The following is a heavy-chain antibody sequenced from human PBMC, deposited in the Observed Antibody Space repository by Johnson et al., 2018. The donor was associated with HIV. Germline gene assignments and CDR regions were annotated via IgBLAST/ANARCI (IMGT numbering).Heavy chain of an antibody. CDR1: GFTFSVYW. Sequence: EKLVESGGGVVQPGRSLRLSCAASGFTFSVYWMSWVRQAPGKGLEWVANIKQDGSEKYYVDSVKGRFTISRDNAKNSLYLQMNSLRAEDTALYYCARERSLVRGVMPGAFDIWGQGTMVTVSS. V-gene: IGHV3-7*05. CDR2: IKQDGSEK. J-gene: IGHJ3*02. CDR3: ARERSLVRGVMPGAFDI. D-gene: IGHD3-10*01.